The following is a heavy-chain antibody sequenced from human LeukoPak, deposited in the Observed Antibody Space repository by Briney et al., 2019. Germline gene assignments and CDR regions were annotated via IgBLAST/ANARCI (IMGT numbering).Heavy chain of an antibody. CDR2: IIPIFGTA. D-gene: IGHD3-10*01. V-gene: IGHV1-69*01. J-gene: IGHJ6*04. CDR1: GVTFSSYA. CDR3: ARAGGYYYGSGSGNYYYYYGMDV. Sequence: ASVKVSCKASGVTFSSYAIIWVRQAPGQGLEWMGGIIPIFGTANYAQKFQGRVTITADESTSTAYMELSSLRSEDTAVYYCARAGGYYYGSGSGNYYYYYGMDVWGKGTTLTVSS.